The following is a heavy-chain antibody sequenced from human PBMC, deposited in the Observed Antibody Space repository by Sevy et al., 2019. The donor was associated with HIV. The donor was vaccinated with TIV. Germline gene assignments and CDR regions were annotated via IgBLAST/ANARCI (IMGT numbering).Heavy chain of an antibody. CDR3: ARLAYDFWSGLPPYYIDY. Sequence: SETLSLTCTVSGGSISSSSYYWGWIRQPPGKGLEWIGSIYYSGTRYYKPSLKSQITISVDTSKNQFSLKLSSVTAADTAVYHCARLAYDFWSGLPPYYIDYWGLGTLVTVSS. CDR2: IYYSGTR. V-gene: IGHV4-39*01. CDR1: GGSISSSSYY. D-gene: IGHD3-3*01. J-gene: IGHJ4*02.